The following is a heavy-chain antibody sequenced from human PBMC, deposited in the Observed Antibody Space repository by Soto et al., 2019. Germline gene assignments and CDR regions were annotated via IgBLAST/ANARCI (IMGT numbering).Heavy chain of an antibody. CDR1: GFTFSNYA. V-gene: IGHV3-23*01. CDR3: AKDYVANGWGKYYCDY. D-gene: IGHD3-16*01. CDR2: IRASGRST. J-gene: IGHJ4*02. Sequence: EVKLSESVGGLVQPGGSLSLSCIGSGFTFSNYAMSYVRQAPGKGLEWVSAIRASGRSTYYADSVKVPFTICRDIYKNMLYLKLNSLRAEDTAIYYCAKDYVANGWGKYYCDYWGRGTLVIVSS.